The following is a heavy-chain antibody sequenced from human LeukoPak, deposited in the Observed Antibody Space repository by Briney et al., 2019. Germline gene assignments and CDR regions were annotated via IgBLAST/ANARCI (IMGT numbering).Heavy chain of an antibody. CDR2: INHSGST. D-gene: IGHD3-22*01. Sequence: SETLSLTCAVYGGSFSGSYWSWIRQPPGKGLEWIGEINHSGSTNYNPSLKSRVTISVDTSKNQFSLKLSSVTAADTAVYFCARDPDYYDPGYWGQGTLVTVSS. V-gene: IGHV4-34*01. CDR3: ARDPDYYDPGY. J-gene: IGHJ4*02. CDR1: GGSFSGSY.